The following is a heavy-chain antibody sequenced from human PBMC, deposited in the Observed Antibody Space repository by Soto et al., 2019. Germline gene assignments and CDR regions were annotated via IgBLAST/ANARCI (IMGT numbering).Heavy chain of an antibody. CDR1: GGTFSSYA. Sequence: SVKVSCKASGGTFSSYAISWVRQAPGQGLEWMGGIIPIFGTADYAQKFQGRVTITADKSTSTAYMELSSLRSEDTAVYYCARFAHRDYYYYYGMDVWGQGTTVTVSS. CDR3: ARFAHRDYYYYYGMDV. J-gene: IGHJ6*02. CDR2: IIPIFGTA. V-gene: IGHV1-69*06.